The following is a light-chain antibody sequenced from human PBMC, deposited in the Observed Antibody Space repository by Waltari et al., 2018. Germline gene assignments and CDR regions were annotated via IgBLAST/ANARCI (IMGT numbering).Light chain of an antibody. V-gene: IGKV3-15*01. CDR1: QSISTN. Sequence: EIVMTQSPATLSVSPGERATLSCRASQSISTNLAWYQQKPSQAPRLLIHGASTRATGIPDRFAGSGSGTEFALAISSVQSEDFAVYYCQQYDKWPPVTFGQGTKLDIK. CDR2: GAS. CDR3: QQYDKWPPVT. J-gene: IGKJ2*01.